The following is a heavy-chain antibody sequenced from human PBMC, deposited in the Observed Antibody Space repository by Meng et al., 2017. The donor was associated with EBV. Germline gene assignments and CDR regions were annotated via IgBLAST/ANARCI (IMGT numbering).Heavy chain of an antibody. J-gene: IGHJ5*02. D-gene: IGHD1-26*01. CDR1: GGIFSRYA. CDR3: ARDRWEPKGKGWFDP. Sequence: VTLVQSGAEVKKPGSWVKGSCNAFGGIFSRYAISWVRQAPGQGLEWVGGIIPIFGTANYAQKFQGRVTITADKSTSTAYMELSSLRSEDTAVYYCARDRWEPKGKGWFDPWGQGTLVTVSS. V-gene: IGHV1-69*06. CDR2: IIPIFGTA.